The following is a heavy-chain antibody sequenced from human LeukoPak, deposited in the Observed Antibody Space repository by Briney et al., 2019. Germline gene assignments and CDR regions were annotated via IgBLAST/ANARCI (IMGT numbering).Heavy chain of an antibody. J-gene: IGHJ5*02. V-gene: IGHV1-69*01. CDR3: ARSYYGSGSYYWFDP. Sequence: ASVKVSCKASGGTFSSYAISWVRQAPGQGLGWLGGIIPIFGTANYAQEFQGRVTITADESTSTADMELSSLRSEDTAVYYCARSYYGSGSYYWFDPWGQGTLVTVSS. CDR1: GGTFSSYA. CDR2: IIPIFGTA. D-gene: IGHD3-10*01.